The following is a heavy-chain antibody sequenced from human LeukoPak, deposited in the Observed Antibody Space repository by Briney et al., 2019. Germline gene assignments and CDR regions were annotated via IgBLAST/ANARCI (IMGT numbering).Heavy chain of an antibody. CDR2: IYSSGSS. CDR3: ARGWGGYYYYGIDV. V-gene: IGHV4-59*01. CDR1: GGSISNYY. J-gene: IGHJ6*02. Sequence: SETLSLTCSVSGGSISNYYWSWIRQPPGKGLEWIGYIYSSGSSRYNPSLKSRVTISIDTSKNQFSLKLTSVTAADTGVYFCARGWGGYYYYGIDVWGQGTTVTVSS. D-gene: IGHD1-26*01.